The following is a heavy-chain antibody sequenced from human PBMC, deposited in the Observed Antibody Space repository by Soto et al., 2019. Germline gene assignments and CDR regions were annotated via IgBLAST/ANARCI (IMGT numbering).Heavy chain of an antibody. CDR1: GFTSSHYG. CDR3: PRSTYSNGGSCYPQC. CDR2: ISSDGSDR. Sequence: GGSLRLSCYGPGFTSSHYGFHWVPQDPGKGLEWVAMISSDGSDRYYRDSVQGRFTISRDDSKNTVYLQMNSLRAEDTAMYYCPRSTYSNGGSCYPQCWGPGTLVTVSS. V-gene: IGHV3-30*03. J-gene: IGHJ4*02. D-gene: IGHD2-15*01.